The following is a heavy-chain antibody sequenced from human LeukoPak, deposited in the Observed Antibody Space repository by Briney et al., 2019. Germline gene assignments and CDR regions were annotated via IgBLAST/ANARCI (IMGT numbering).Heavy chain of an antibody. CDR3: AKDRCSSTSCHFDY. D-gene: IGHD2-2*01. CDR1: GFTFSSYG. V-gene: IGHV3-30*02. Sequence: GGSLRLSCAASGFTFSSYGMHWVRQAPGKGLEWVAFIRYDGSNKYYADSVKGRFTISRDNSKNTLYLQMNSLRAEDTAVYDCAKDRCSSTSCHFDYWGQGTLVTVSS. J-gene: IGHJ4*02. CDR2: IRYDGSNK.